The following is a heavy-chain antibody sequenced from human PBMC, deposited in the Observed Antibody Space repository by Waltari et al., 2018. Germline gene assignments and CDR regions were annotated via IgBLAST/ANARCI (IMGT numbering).Heavy chain of an antibody. CDR1: GFTFSSYS. J-gene: IGHJ3*02. V-gene: IGHV3-21*01. CDR3: AREGYLVVVAATPPRDAFDI. CDR2: ISSSSYI. Sequence: EVQLVESGGGLVKPGGSLRLSCAASGFTFSSYSMNWVRQAPGKGLEWVSSISSSSYIYYADSVNGRFTISRDNAKNSLYLQMNRLRAEDTAVYYCAREGYLVVVAATPPRDAFDIWGQGTMVTVSS. D-gene: IGHD2-15*01.